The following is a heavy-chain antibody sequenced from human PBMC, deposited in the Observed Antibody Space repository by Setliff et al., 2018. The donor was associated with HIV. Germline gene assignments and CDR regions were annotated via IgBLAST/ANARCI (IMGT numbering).Heavy chain of an antibody. Sequence: SETLSLTCSVSGVSINRTDHYWGWIRQSPGKRLEWIGSVSQSGSTYYNPSLKSRITISVDRSKNLFSLKLISVTAAGQGVYYCARVPVAGANWFDPWGLGTLVTVTS. CDR1: GVSINRTDHY. D-gene: IGHD2-21*01. J-gene: IGHJ5*02. V-gene: IGHV4-39*01. CDR3: ARVPVAGANWFDP. CDR2: VSQSGST.